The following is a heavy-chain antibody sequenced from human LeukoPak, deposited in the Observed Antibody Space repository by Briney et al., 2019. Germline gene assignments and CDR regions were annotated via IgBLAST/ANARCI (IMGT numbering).Heavy chain of an antibody. V-gene: IGHV3-23*05. D-gene: IGHD3-22*01. Sequence: GGSLRLSCTASGFTFDAYAMTWVRQAPGKGLEWVSALTNTGGTKYYADSVKGRFTISRDNSKITVSLQMNSLRADDTAVYYCVRSAYLDSSGYYFDFWGQGTLVTVSS. CDR3: VRSAYLDSSGYYFDF. J-gene: IGHJ4*02. CDR2: LTNTGGTK. CDR1: GFTFDAYA.